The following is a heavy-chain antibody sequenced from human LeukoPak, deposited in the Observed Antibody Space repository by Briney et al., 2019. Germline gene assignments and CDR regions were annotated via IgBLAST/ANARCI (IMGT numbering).Heavy chain of an antibody. Sequence: SQTLSLTCAISGDSVSSNSAAWNWIRQSPSRGLEWLGRTYYRSKWYNDYAVSVKSRITINPDTSKNQFSLQLNSVTPEDTAVYYCARDRGTVGSRAAPLKYCSSTSCYRFGMDVWGQGTTVTVSS. D-gene: IGHD2-2*01. CDR1: GDSVSSNSAA. V-gene: IGHV6-1*01. J-gene: IGHJ6*02. CDR3: ARDRGTVGSRAAPLKYCSSTSCYRFGMDV. CDR2: TYYRSKWYN.